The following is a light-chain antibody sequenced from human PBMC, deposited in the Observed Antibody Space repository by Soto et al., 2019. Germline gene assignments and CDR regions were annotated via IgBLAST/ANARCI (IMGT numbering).Light chain of an antibody. CDR3: QQYGRSPGLFT. CDR2: DAS. V-gene: IGKV3-20*01. Sequence: EIVLTQSTGTLYLSPGERATLSCRASQSVSNTYLAWYQQKPGQAPRLLIYDASSRATGIPDRFSGSGSGTDFTLTISRLEPEDFAVYYCQQYGRSPGLFTFGPGTKVDIK. CDR1: QSVSNTY. J-gene: IGKJ3*01.